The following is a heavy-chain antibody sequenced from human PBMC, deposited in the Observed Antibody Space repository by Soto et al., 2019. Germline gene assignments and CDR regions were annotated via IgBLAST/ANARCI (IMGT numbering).Heavy chain of an antibody. V-gene: IGHV1-18*01. CDR3: ARDLLPNLYYDSIGYNAAEYFHH. CDR1: GYTFTSYG. D-gene: IGHD3-22*01. CDR2: ISAYNGNT. J-gene: IGHJ1*01. Sequence: QVQLVQSGAEVKKPGASVKVSCKASGYTFTSYGISCLRQAPGQGLEWLGWISAYNGNTNYAQKLQGRVTMTTDTSTSTAYMELRSLRSDDTAVYYCARDLLPNLYYDSIGYNAAEYFHHLGQGTLVPVSS.